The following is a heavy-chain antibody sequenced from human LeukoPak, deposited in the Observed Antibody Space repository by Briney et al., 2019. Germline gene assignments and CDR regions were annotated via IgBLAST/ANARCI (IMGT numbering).Heavy chain of an antibody. Sequence: GGSLRLSCAASGFTFDDYAMHWVRQAPGKGLEWVSGISWNSGSIGYADSVKGRFTISRDNAKNSLYLQMNSLRSEDTAVYYCARGETILNWFDPWGQGTLVTVSS. CDR1: GFTFDDYA. J-gene: IGHJ5*02. V-gene: IGHV3-9*01. CDR2: ISWNSGSI. D-gene: IGHD1-1*01. CDR3: ARGETILNWFDP.